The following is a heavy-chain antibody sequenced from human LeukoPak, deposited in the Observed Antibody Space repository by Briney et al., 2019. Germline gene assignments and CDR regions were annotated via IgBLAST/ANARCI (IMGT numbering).Heavy chain of an antibody. CDR3: ARLFRLSAFDF. J-gene: IGHJ3*01. V-gene: IGHV4-59*01. Sequence: SETLSLTCTVSGGSISSYYWSWIRQPPGKGLEWIGSIYYSGSTNQNPSLKSRVTISVDTSNNQFSLKLTSVTAADTAVYFCARLFRLSAFDFWGQGTMVTVSS. D-gene: IGHD3-16*01. CDR1: GGSISSYY. CDR2: IYYSGST.